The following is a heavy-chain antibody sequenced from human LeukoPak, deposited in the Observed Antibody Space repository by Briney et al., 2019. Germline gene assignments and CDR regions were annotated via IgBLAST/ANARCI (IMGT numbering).Heavy chain of an antibody. V-gene: IGHV1-2*02. Sequence: ASVKVSCKASGYTFTGYYMHWVRQAPGQGLEWMGWINPNSGGTNYAQKFQGRVTMTRDTSISTAYMELSRLRSDDTAVYYCASDYYYDSSGYYLKRNYYYYMDVWGKGTAVTVSS. CDR2: INPNSGGT. D-gene: IGHD3-22*01. CDR3: ASDYYYDSSGYYLKRNYYYYMDV. J-gene: IGHJ6*03. CDR1: GYTFTGYY.